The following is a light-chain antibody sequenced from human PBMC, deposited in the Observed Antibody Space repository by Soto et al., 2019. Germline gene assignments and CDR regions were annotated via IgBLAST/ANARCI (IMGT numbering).Light chain of an antibody. CDR1: KLGDRY. CDR3: QAWDRSIVV. Sequence: SYELTQPPSVSVSPGQTASITCSGDKLGDRYACWYQQKPGQSPVLVIYQDTKRPSGITERFSGSNSGNTATLTISGTQAMDEADYYCQAWDRSIVVFGGGTKLTVL. CDR2: QDT. V-gene: IGLV3-1*01. J-gene: IGLJ2*01.